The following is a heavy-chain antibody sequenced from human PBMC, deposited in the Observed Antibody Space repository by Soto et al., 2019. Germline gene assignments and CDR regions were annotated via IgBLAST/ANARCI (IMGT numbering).Heavy chain of an antibody. Sequence: EVQLLESGGGLVQPGGSLRLSCSGSGFTFSNYAMTWVRQAPGKGLEWVARISNSGNSAYYADSVKGRFTTSRDNSNNMLYLQPSSLGVEDTGVYYCVRGRYFDNDRVYWGQGTLVTVSS. J-gene: IGHJ4*02. D-gene: IGHD3-9*01. CDR3: VRGRYFDNDRVY. CDR2: ISNSGNSA. CDR1: GFTFSNYA. V-gene: IGHV3-23*01.